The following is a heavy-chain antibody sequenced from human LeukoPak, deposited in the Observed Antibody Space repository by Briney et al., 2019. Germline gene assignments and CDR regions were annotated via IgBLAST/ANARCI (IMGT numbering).Heavy chain of an antibody. V-gene: IGHV3-33*01. CDR1: GFTFSSFG. CDR2: IWFDGSKT. CDR3: ARVGSGYTVDY. J-gene: IGHJ4*02. Sequence: GGSLRLSCAASGFTFSSFGMHWVRQAPGKGLEWVAVIWFDGSKTYYSESVKGRFTVSRDNSKNTLFLQMNSLRVEDTAVYYCARVGSGYTVDYWGQGTLATVSS. D-gene: IGHD3-10*01.